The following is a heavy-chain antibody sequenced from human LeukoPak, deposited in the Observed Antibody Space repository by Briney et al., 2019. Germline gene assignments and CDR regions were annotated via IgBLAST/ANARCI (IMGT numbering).Heavy chain of an antibody. CDR1: GGSISSSGYY. Sequence: SETLSLTCTVSGGSISSSGYYWGWIRQPPGKGLEWIVSIYYTGSTYYNPSLKSRVTISADTSKNQFSPRLSSVTAADTAVYYCAVGGAVAGTHDWGQGTLVTVSS. V-gene: IGHV4-39*01. CDR3: AVGGAVAGTHD. D-gene: IGHD6-19*01. J-gene: IGHJ4*02. CDR2: IYYTGST.